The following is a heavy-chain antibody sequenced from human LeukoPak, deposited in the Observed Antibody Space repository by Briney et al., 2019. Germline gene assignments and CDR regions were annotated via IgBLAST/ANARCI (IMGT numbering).Heavy chain of an antibody. CDR3: ARDRSTVAGIDY. V-gene: IGHV3-7*01. J-gene: IGHJ4*02. D-gene: IGHD6-19*01. CDR1: GFTFSTYW. Sequence: GGSLRLSCAASGFTFSTYWMAWVRQAPGKGLEWVANIKPDGGDKYYVDSVKGRFTISRDNARNSLFLQMNSLRAEDTAVYYCARDRSTVAGIDYWGQGTLVTVSS. CDR2: IKPDGGDK.